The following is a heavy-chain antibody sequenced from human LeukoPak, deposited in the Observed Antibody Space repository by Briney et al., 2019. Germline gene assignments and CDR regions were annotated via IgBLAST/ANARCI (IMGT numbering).Heavy chain of an antibody. Sequence: GGSLRLSCAASGFTFSSYAMTWVRQAPGKGLEWVSTISGSGGSTYYAGSVKGRFTISRDNSKNTLYLQLNSLRAEDTAVYYCAKDGARDGYNYPDYWGQGTLVTVSS. CDR2: ISGSGGST. CDR1: GFTFSSYA. J-gene: IGHJ4*02. D-gene: IGHD5-24*01. CDR3: AKDGARDGYNYPDY. V-gene: IGHV3-23*01.